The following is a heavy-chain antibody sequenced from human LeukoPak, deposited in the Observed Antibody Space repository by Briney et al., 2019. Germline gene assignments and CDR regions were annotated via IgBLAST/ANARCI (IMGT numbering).Heavy chain of an antibody. CDR2: IYTSGST. D-gene: IGHD3-22*01. V-gene: IGHV4-4*07. CDR1: GGSISRYY. Sequence: SETLSLTCTVSGGSISRYYWSWIRQPAGKGLEWIGRIYTSGSTNYNPSLKSRVTISVDKSKNQFSLKLSSVTAADTAIYYCARYPRPHYYDSSGINWYFDLWGRGTLVTVS. CDR3: ARYPRPHYYDSSGINWYFDL. J-gene: IGHJ2*01.